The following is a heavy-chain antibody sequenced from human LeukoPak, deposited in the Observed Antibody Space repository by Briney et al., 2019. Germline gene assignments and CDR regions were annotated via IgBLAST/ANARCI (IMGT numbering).Heavy chain of an antibody. D-gene: IGHD3-10*01. CDR2: IYPGDSDT. CDR1: GYSFTSYW. V-gene: IGHV5-51*01. CDR3: ARVYYGSGSYPQFDY. J-gene: IGHJ4*02. Sequence: GASVKISCKGSGYSFTSYWIGWVRQMPGKGLEWMGIIYPGDSDTRYSPSFQGQVTISADKSISTAYLQWSSLKASDTAMYYCARVYYGSGSYPQFDYWGQGTLATVSS.